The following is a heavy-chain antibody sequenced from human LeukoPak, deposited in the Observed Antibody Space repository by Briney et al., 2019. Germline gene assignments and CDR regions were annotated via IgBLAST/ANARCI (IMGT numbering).Heavy chain of an antibody. CDR1: GGTFSSYA. J-gene: IGHJ4*02. D-gene: IGHD6-13*01. CDR2: VIPIFGTA. Sequence: SVKVSFKASGGTFSSYAISSVRQAPGQGLEWMGGVIPIFGTANYAQKFQGRVTITADESTSTAYMELSSLRSEDTAVYYCARDILTYSSSWGAFDYWGQGTLVTVSS. V-gene: IGHV1-69*13. CDR3: ARDILTYSSSWGAFDY.